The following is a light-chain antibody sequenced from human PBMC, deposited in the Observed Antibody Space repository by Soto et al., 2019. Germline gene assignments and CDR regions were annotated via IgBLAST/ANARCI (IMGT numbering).Light chain of an antibody. Sequence: EVVMTQSPATLSVSPGERATLSCRASQSVSINLAWYQQKPGQAPRLLIFGASTRATGIPARFSGSGSGTEFTLTISRLQSEDFAVYYCHQYNNWPPWTFGQGTKVEIK. V-gene: IGKV3-15*01. J-gene: IGKJ1*01. CDR1: QSVSIN. CDR3: HQYNNWPPWT. CDR2: GAS.